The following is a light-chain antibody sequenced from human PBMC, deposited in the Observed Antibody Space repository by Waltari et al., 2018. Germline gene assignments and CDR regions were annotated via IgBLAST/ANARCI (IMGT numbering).Light chain of an antibody. J-gene: IGKJ4*01. CDR1: PSLGSNS. CDR2: GAS. CDR3: QQYGGSPPVT. Sequence: ELVLTQSPCTLSLSPGESATLSCRASPSLGSNSLAWYQQKPGQAPRLLIYGASTRAPGIPDRFSASGSWTDFTLSISRLETEDFAVYYCQQYGGSPPVTFGGGTKVDIK. V-gene: IGKV3-20*01.